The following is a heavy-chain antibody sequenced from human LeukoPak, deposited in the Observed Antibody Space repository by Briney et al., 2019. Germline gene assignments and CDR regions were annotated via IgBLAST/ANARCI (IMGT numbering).Heavy chain of an antibody. J-gene: IGHJ6*03. V-gene: IGHV4-39*07. D-gene: IGHD3-16*01. CDR1: GGSISSSSYY. CDR3: ARFFWGGYDTQTDYMDV. CDR2: INHSGST. Sequence: PSETLSLTCTVSGGSISSSSYYWSWIRQPPGKGLEWIGEINHSGSTNYNPSLKSRVTISVDTSKNQFSLKLSSVTAADTAVYYCARFFWGGYDTQTDYMDVWGKGTTVTISS.